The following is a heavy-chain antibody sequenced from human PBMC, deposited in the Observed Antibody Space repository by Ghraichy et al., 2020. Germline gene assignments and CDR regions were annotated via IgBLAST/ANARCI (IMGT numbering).Heavy chain of an antibody. D-gene: IGHD5-18*01. CDR3: GRGGYIYGSNPIDY. CDR1: GFTFNTYY. V-gene: IGHV3-7*04. Sequence: GGSLRLSCAASGFTFNTYYMTWVRQAPGKGLEWVANIKQDGSEKYYVDSVKGRFTISRDNAKDSVYLQMNSLRAEDPAVYYCGRGGYIYGSNPIDYWGQGSQVIVSS. CDR2: IKQDGSEK. J-gene: IGHJ4*02.